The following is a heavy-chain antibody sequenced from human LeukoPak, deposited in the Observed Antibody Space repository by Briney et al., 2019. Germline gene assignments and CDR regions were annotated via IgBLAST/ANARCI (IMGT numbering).Heavy chain of an antibody. J-gene: IGHJ4*02. V-gene: IGHV5-51*01. CDR2: IYPGDSDT. CDR3: ARQSVGTPTGYYFDY. CDR1: GYSFTSHW. D-gene: IGHD4-23*01. Sequence: PGESLKISCEASGYSFTSHWIGWVRQMPGKGLEWMGIIYPGDSDTTYSPSFQGQVTISADKSISTAYLQWSSLKASDTAMYYCARQSVGTPTGYYFDYWGQGTLVTVSS.